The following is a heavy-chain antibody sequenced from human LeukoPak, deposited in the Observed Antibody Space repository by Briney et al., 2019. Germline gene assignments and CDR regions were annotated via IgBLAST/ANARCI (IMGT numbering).Heavy chain of an antibody. D-gene: IGHD3-22*01. Sequence: KPSETLSLTCTVSGGSISSYYWSWIRQPPGKGLERIGYIYYSGSTNYNPSLKSRVTISVDTSKNQSSLKLSSVTAADTAVYYCARVGPLRTYYYDSSGYSFFDYWGQGTLVTVSS. CDR2: IYYSGST. J-gene: IGHJ4*02. CDR3: ARVGPLRTYYYDSSGYSFFDY. V-gene: IGHV4-59*08. CDR1: GGSISSYY.